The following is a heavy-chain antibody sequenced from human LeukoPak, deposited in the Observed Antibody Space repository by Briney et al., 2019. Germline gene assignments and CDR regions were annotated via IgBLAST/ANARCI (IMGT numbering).Heavy chain of an antibody. D-gene: IGHD4-17*01. CDR1: GFTFSSFA. Sequence: GGSLRLSCAPSGFTFSSFAMSWVRQAPGKGLERVAVAAHDEVGKQFADSVKGRFTLSRDNSRDSVHLQMNRLRDEDTGVYYCAKDRGYGEHEPFESWGQGSLVTVSS. J-gene: IGHJ4*02. CDR2: AAHDEVGK. V-gene: IGHV3-30*18. CDR3: AKDRGYGEHEPFES.